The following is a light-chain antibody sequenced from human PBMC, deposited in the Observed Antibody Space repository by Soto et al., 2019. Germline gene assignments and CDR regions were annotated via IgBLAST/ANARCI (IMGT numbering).Light chain of an antibody. Sequence: PGETATLPCRASQSVDSYLVWYQQKPGQAPRLLIFCASNRATGIPARFSGSGSGTDFTLTISSLEPEDFAVYYCQQRGSWPITFGQGTRLEIK. CDR3: QQRGSWPIT. V-gene: IGKV3-11*01. J-gene: IGKJ5*01. CDR2: CAS. CDR1: QSVDSY.